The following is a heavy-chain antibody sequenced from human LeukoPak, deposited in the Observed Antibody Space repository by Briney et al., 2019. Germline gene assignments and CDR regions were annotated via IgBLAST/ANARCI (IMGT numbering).Heavy chain of an antibody. Sequence: SETLSLTCTVSGGSISSYYWSWIRQPPGKGLEWIGYIYYSGSTNYNPSLERRVSISLDTSKNQFSLRLRSVTAADTAMYYCATHIVTTYVRAPDAFDIWGQGTMVTVSS. CDR2: IYYSGST. V-gene: IGHV4-59*03. J-gene: IGHJ3*02. CDR1: GGSISSYY. D-gene: IGHD2-21*01. CDR3: ATHIVTTYVRAPDAFDI.